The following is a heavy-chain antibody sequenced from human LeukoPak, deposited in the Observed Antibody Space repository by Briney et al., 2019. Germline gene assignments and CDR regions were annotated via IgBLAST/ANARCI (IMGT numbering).Heavy chain of an antibody. CDR1: GFIFSTFG. CDR2: ISSSSSYI. V-gene: IGHV3-21*01. Sequence: KPGGSLRLSCAASGFIFSTFGMNWVRQAPGRGLEWVSSISSSSSYIYYADSVKGRFTISRDNAKNSLYLQMNSLRAEDTAVYYCARGGIPDIWGQGTMVTVSS. CDR3: ARGGIPDI. D-gene: IGHD1-26*01. J-gene: IGHJ3*02.